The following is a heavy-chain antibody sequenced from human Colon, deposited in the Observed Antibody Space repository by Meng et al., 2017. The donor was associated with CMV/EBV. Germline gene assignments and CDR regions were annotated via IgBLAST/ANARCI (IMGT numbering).Heavy chain of an antibody. CDR3: VRDSSGYYYFDF. CDR1: GFFVSNTY. J-gene: IGHJ4*02. CDR2: ISSSDSYI. D-gene: IGHD3-22*01. Sequence: GGSLRLSCAGSGFFVSNTYINWVRQAPGKGLEWVSSISSSDSYIYYADSVKGRFTISRDNAKNSLYLQMNSLRAEDTAVYYCVRDSSGYYYFDFWGQGTLVTVSS. V-gene: IGHV3-21*01.